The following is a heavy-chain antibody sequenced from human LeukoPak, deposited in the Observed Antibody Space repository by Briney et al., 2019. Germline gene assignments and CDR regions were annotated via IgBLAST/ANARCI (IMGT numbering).Heavy chain of an antibody. D-gene: IGHD4-11*01. CDR1: GFTFSNYA. CDR3: AKDKNDYTNYMGAFDF. Sequence: GGSLRLSCAASGFTFSNYAMSWVRQAPGKGLEWVSAISNSPGYTYYADSVKGRFTISRDDSKNTLYLQMNSLRAEDTAVYYCAKDKNDYTNYMGAFDFWGQGTMVTVPS. CDR2: ISNSPGYT. V-gene: IGHV3-23*01. J-gene: IGHJ3*01.